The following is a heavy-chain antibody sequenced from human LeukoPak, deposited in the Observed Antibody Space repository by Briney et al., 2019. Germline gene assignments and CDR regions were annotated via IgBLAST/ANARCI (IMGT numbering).Heavy chain of an antibody. Sequence: PGGSLRLSCEGSGFTFSSYAMSWVRQAPGKRLEWVSAISGLSERTYYADSVKGRFTISRDNSKNTLYLQMNSLRVEDTALYYCAKMSWELLVPIDCWGQGTLVTVSS. CDR3: AKMSWELLVPIDC. V-gene: IGHV3-23*01. CDR1: GFTFSSYA. CDR2: ISGLSERT. D-gene: IGHD1-26*01. J-gene: IGHJ4*02.